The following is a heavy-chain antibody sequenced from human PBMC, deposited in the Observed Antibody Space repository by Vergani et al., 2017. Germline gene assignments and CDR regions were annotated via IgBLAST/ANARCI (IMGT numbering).Heavy chain of an antibody. V-gene: IGHV1-69-2*01. D-gene: IGHD3-22*01. CDR2: VDPEDGET. J-gene: IGHJ5*02. Sequence: EVQLVQSGAAVKKPGATVKISCKVSGYTFTDYYMLWVQQAPGKGLEWMGLVDPEDGETIYAEKFQGRVTITADTSTNTAYMELSSLRSEDTAVYYCATCLDSSGYQNWFDPWGQGTLVTVSS. CDR3: ATCLDSSGYQNWFDP. CDR1: GYTFTDYY.